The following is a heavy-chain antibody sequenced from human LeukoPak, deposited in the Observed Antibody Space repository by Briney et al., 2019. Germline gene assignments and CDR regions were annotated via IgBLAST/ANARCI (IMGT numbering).Heavy chain of an antibody. D-gene: IGHD5-18*01. CDR2: INGDGRNI. V-gene: IGHV3-74*01. Sequence: PGGSLRLSCVASGFTFSSYWMHWVRQDPRKGPVWVSRINGDGRNINYADSVRGRFTISRDNSKNTLYLQMNSLRAEDTAVYYCARDRGPDTATVDAFDIWGQGTMVTVSS. J-gene: IGHJ3*02. CDR3: ARDRGPDTATVDAFDI. CDR1: GFTFSSYW.